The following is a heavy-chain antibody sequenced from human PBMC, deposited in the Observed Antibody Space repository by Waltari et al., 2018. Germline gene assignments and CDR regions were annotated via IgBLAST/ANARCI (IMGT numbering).Heavy chain of an antibody. CDR1: GGSFSGYY. CDR3: ARGDYDYVWGSYRYVYGMDV. D-gene: IGHD3-16*02. Sequence: QVQLQQWGAGLLKPSETLSLTCPVYGGSFSGYYWGWIRQPPGKGREWIGEINHSGSTNYNPSLKSRVTISVDTSKNQFSLKLSSVTAADTAVYYCARGDYDYVWGSYRYVYGMDVWGQGTTVTVSS. CDR2: INHSGST. V-gene: IGHV4-34*01. J-gene: IGHJ6*02.